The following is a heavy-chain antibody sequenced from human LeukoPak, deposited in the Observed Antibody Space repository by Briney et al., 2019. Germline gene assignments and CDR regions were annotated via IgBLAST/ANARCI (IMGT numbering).Heavy chain of an antibody. J-gene: IGHJ4*02. V-gene: IGHV3-48*04. Sequence: GGSLRLSCAASGFTFSSYSMNWVRQAPGRGLEWVSGISWNSGSIGYADSVKGRFTISRDNAKNSLYLQMNSLRAEDTAVYYCARLDSSGYYYNYWGQGTLVTVSS. D-gene: IGHD3-22*01. CDR2: ISWNSGSI. CDR3: ARLDSSGYYYNY. CDR1: GFTFSSYS.